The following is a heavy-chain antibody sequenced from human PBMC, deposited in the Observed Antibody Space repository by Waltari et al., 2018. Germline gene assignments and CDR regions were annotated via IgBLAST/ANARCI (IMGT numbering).Heavy chain of an antibody. CDR1: AFTFSCYW. J-gene: IGHJ3*02. CDR2: INQDGSEK. CDR3: ASRPPCGAACWGKDSFDI. Sequence: EEQLVESGGGLVQPGGSLRLSCAASAFTFSCYWITWVRQAPGKGLEWVANINQDGSEKYYVDSVKGRFTISRDNAKNSLYLQMNSLRAEDTAVYYCASRPPCGAACWGKDSFDIWGQGTMVTVSS. D-gene: IGHD2-21*02. V-gene: IGHV3-7*01.